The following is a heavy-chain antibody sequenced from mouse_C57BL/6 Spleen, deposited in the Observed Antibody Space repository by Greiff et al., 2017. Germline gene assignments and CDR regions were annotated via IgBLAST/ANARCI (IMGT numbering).Heavy chain of an antibody. CDR3: ARLLYYFDY. CDR1: GFTFSSYT. D-gene: IGHD3-3*01. CDR2: ISGGGGNT. V-gene: IGHV5-9*01. J-gene: IGHJ2*01. Sequence: EVPGVESGGGLVKPGGSLKLSCAASGFTFSSYTMSWVRQTPEKRLEWVATISGGGGNTYYPDSVKGRFTISSDNAKNTLYLQMSSLGSEDTALYYCARLLYYFDYWGQGTTLTVSS.